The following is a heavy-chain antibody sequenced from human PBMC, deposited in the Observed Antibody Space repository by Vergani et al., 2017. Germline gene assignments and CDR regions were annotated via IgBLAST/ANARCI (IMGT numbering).Heavy chain of an antibody. Sequence: QVQLVQSGAEVKKPGASVKVSCKASGYTFTSYGISWVRQAPGQGLEWMGRIIPILGIANYAQKFQGRVTITADKSTSTAYMELSSLRSEDTAVYYCARWSNYYYYYGMAVWGQGTTVTVSS. CDR3: ARWSNYYYYYGMAV. V-gene: IGHV1-69*04. CDR2: IIPILGIA. J-gene: IGHJ6*02. CDR1: GYTFTSYG. D-gene: IGHD3-3*01.